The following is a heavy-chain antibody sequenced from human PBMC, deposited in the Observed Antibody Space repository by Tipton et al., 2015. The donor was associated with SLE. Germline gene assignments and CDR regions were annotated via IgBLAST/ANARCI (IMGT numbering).Heavy chain of an antibody. Sequence: TLSLTCTVSGASISSGSYYWSWIRQPAGKGLEWIGRIYSRGSTNSNLSLKSRVTISADTSKNQFSLKLSSVTAADTAVYYCARDGDYSDSIYKWFDPWGQGTLVTVSS. CDR1: GASISSGSYY. J-gene: IGHJ5*02. CDR2: IYSRGST. V-gene: IGHV4-61*02. CDR3: ARDGDYSDSIYKWFDP. D-gene: IGHD4-11*01.